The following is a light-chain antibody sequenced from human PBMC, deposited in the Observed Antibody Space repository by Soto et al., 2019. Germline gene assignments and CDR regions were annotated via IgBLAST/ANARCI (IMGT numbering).Light chain of an antibody. V-gene: IGLV2-14*01. CDR2: DVR. J-gene: IGLJ2*01. CDR1: SGDIGGYNY. Sequence: QSALTQPASVSGSPGQSITISCTGTSGDIGGYNYVSWYQQHPGKAPKLMISDVRNRPSGVSNRFSGSKSGNTASLTISGLQAEDEADYYCSSYTSSTLVVFGGGTKVTVL. CDR3: SSYTSSTLVV.